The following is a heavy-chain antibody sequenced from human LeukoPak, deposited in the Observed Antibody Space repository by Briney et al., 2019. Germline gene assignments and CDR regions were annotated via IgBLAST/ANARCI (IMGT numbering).Heavy chain of an antibody. CDR2: VYYTGST. Sequence: SETLSLTCTVSGGSISSDSYYWSWIRHRPGLGLEWIGYVYYTGSTYYNPSLRSRISLSLDTSEKQISLRLTSVTATDSAVYYCARGLYDTSGYHFDYWGQGTLVTVSS. CDR1: GGSISSDSYY. J-gene: IGHJ4*02. V-gene: IGHV4-31*03. CDR3: ARGLYDTSGYHFDY. D-gene: IGHD3-22*01.